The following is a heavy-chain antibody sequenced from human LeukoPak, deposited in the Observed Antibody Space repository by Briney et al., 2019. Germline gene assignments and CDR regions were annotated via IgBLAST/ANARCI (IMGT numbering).Heavy chain of an antibody. V-gene: IGHV3-21*06. CDR1: GFTFRSYN. CDR2: ISKTTANI. CDR3: VRGDGDLFDY. Sequence: GGSPRLSCAASGFTFRSYNMNWVRQAPGKGLEWVSFISKTTANIYCGDSVRGRFTISRDNAKNSIHLQMSSLRAEDSAVYYCVRGDGDLFDYWGQGTLVSVSS. J-gene: IGHJ4*02. D-gene: IGHD4-17*01.